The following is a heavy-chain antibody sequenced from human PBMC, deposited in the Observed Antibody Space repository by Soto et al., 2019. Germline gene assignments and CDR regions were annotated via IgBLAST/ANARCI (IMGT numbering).Heavy chain of an antibody. D-gene: IGHD3-10*01. J-gene: IGHJ3*02. CDR2: ISWNSGSI. V-gene: IGHV3-9*01. CDR1: GFTFDDYA. Sequence: GGSLRLSCAASGFTFDDYAMHWVRQAPGKGLEWVSGISWNSGSIGYADSVKGRFTISRDNAKNSLYRQMNSLRAEDTALYYCAKSNDNYYGSGSYYIGAFDIWGQGTMVTVSS. CDR3: AKSNDNYYGSGSYYIGAFDI.